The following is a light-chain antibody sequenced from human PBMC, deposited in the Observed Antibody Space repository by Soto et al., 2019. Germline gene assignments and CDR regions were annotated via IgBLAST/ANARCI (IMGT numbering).Light chain of an antibody. Sequence: QSALTQPPSVSGAPGQRVTISCTGSNSNIGAGYDVHWYLQLPGTAPKLLVYTNNNRPSGVPDRFSGSKSGTSAPLAITGLQAEDEADYYCQSYDSRLSAYVFGTGTKVTVL. V-gene: IGLV1-40*01. CDR1: NSNIGAGYD. CDR2: TNN. J-gene: IGLJ1*01. CDR3: QSYDSRLSAYV.